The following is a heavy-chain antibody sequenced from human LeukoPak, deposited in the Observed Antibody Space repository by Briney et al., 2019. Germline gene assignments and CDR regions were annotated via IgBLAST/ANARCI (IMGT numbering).Heavy chain of an antibody. D-gene: IGHD3-22*01. J-gene: IGHJ4*02. CDR2: ISSSSSTI. CDR1: GFTFSSYS. Sequence: GGSLRLSCAASGFTFSSYSMNWVRQAPGKGLEWVSYISSSSSTIYYADSVKGRFTISRDNAQNSLYLEMNSLRAEDTAVYYCARDRSSGCDYWGQGTLVSVSS. CDR3: ARDRSSGCDY. V-gene: IGHV3-48*04.